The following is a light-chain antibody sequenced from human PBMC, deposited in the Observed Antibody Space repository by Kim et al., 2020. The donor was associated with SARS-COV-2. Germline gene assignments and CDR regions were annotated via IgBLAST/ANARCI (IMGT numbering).Light chain of an antibody. CDR3: QQYNDDRT. V-gene: IGKV1-5*01. CDR2: DAS. Sequence: LSASAGDRVTITCRASQSISSRLAWYQQKPGMAPKLLVYDASSLETGVPSRFSGSGSGTEFTLTISSLQPDDLATYYCQQYNDDRTFGPGTKLEI. CDR1: QSISSR. J-gene: IGKJ1*01.